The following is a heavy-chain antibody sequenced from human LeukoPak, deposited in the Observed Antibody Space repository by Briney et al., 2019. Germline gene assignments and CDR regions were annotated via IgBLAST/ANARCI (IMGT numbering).Heavy chain of an antibody. CDR2: IGYDGNNK. V-gene: IGHV3-33*08. CDR1: GFTFSTYG. J-gene: IGHJ4*02. Sequence: GGSLRLSCAASGFTFSTYGMHWVRQAPGKGLGWVEVIGYDGNNKFYVDSVRGRFTISRDNSKNTLYLQMNSLRAEDTAVYYCARAYYSDITDYPYIGYWGQGVLVTVSS. D-gene: IGHD3-22*01. CDR3: ARAYYSDITDYPYIGY.